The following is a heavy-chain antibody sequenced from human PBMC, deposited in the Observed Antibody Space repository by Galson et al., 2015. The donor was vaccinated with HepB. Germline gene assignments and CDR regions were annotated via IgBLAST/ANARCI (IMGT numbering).Heavy chain of an antibody. D-gene: IGHD3-3*01. J-gene: IGHJ4*02. V-gene: IGHV3-48*01. CDR2: ISSSSSTI. CDR1: GFTFSSYS. CDR3: AKDGERSGYYDAPRRDRGFDY. Sequence: SLRLSCAASGFTFSSYSMNWVRQAPGKGLEWVSYISSSSSTIYYADSVKGRFTISRDNAKNSLYLQMNSLRAEDTAVYYCAKDGERSGYYDAPRRDRGFDYWGQGTLVTVSS.